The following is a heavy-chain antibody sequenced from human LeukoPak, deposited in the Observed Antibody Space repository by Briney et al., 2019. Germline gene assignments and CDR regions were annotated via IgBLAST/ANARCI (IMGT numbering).Heavy chain of an antibody. J-gene: IGHJ4*02. CDR3: AKDYQPMIVVALGFPPTYFDY. CDR2: ISGSGGST. Sequence: PGGSLRLSCAASGFTFSSYAMSWVRQAPGKGLEWVSAISGSGGSTYYADSVKGRFTISRDNSKNTLYLQMNSLRAEDTAVYYCAKDYQPMIVVALGFPPTYFDYWGQGTLVTVSS. V-gene: IGHV3-23*01. D-gene: IGHD3-22*01. CDR1: GFTFSSYA.